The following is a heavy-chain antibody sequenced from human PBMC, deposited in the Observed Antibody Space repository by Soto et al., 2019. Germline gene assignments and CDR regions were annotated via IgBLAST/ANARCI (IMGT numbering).Heavy chain of an antibody. CDR1: GYTFTSYA. CDR2: INAGNGNT. J-gene: IGHJ6*02. Sequence: QVQLVQSGAEVKKPGASVKVSCKASGYTFTSYAMHWVRQAPGQRLEWMGWINAGNGNTKYSQKFQGRVTIIRDTAASTAYMELSSLRSEDTAVYYWASRQVVAGTNDYYYGMDVWGQGTTVTVSS. CDR3: ASRQVVAGTNDYYYGMDV. V-gene: IGHV1-3*01. D-gene: IGHD6-19*01.